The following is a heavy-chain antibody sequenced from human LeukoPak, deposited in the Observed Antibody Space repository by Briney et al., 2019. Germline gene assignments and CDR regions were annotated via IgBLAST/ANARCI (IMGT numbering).Heavy chain of an antibody. CDR1: GGSFSGYY. J-gene: IGHJ5*02. Sequence: PSETLSLTCAVYGGSFSGYYWNWIRQPPGKGLEWIGEINHSGSTNYNPSLKSRVTISVDTSKNQFSLKLSSVTAADTAVYYCARRGLGVAYNWFDPWGQGTLVTVSS. CDR3: ARRGLGVAYNWFDP. V-gene: IGHV4-34*01. D-gene: IGHD3-3*01. CDR2: INHSGST.